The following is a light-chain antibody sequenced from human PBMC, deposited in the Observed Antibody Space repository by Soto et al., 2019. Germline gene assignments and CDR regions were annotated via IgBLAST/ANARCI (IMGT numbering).Light chain of an antibody. J-gene: IGKJ5*01. Sequence: EIVMKHSPATLSVTPGERVTLSCRARQSVGSNLAWYQQKPGQAPRLLIYGASTRATGIPARFSGSGSETEFTLTISSLQAEDSAVYYCQQRSNWLITFGQGTRLEI. CDR3: QQRSNWLIT. CDR1: QSVGSN. CDR2: GAS. V-gene: IGKV3-15*01.